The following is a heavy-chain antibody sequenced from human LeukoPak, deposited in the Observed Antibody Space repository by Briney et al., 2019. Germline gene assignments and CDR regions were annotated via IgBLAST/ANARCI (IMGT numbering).Heavy chain of an antibody. J-gene: IGHJ3*02. V-gene: IGHV3-21*01. CDR3: AISTGTTKGAFDI. D-gene: IGHD1-1*01. CDR2: ISSSSSYI. Sequence: GGSLRLSCAASGFTFSSYSMNWVRQAPGKGLEWVSSISSSSSYIYYADSVKGRFTISRDNAKNSLYPQMNSLRAEDTAVYYCAISTGTTKGAFDIWGQGTMVTVSS. CDR1: GFTFSSYS.